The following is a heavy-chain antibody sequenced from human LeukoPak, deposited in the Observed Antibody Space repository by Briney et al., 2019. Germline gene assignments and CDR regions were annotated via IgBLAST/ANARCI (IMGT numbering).Heavy chain of an antibody. CDR2: ISGSGGST. J-gene: IGHJ4*02. D-gene: IGHD3-22*01. V-gene: IGHV3-23*01. CDR1: GFTFSSYA. Sequence: GGSPRLSCAASGFTFSSYAMSWVRQAPGKGLEWVSAISGSGGSTYYADSVKGRFTISRDNSKNTLYLQMNSLRAEDTAVYYCAKIAGDDSSGYYSSFDYWGQGTLVTVSS. CDR3: AKIAGDDSSGYYSSFDY.